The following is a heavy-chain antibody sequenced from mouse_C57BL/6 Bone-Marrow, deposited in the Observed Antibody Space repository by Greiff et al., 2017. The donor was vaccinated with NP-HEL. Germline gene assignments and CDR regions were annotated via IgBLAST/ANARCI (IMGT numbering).Heavy chain of an antibody. D-gene: IGHD1-1*01. Sequence: DVMLVESGGDLVKPGGSLKLSCAASGFTFSSYGMSWVRQTPDKRLEWVATISSGGSYTYYPDSVKGRFTISRDNAKNTLYLQMSSLKSEDTAMYYCARHDGDGSRYFDVWGTGTTVTVSS. CDR1: GFTFSSYG. CDR3: ARHDGDGSRYFDV. V-gene: IGHV5-6*02. CDR2: ISSGGSYT. J-gene: IGHJ1*03.